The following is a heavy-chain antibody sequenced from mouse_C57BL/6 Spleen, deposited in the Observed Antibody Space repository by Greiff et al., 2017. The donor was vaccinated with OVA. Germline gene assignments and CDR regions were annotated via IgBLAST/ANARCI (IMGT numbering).Heavy chain of an antibody. CDR2: IYPGSGST. D-gene: IGHD1-1*01. CDR3: ARWGITTLGADY. Sequence: QVQLQQPGAELVKPGASVKMSCKASGYTFTSYWITWVKQRPGQGLEWIGDIYPGSGSTNYNEKFKSKATLTVDTSASTAYMQLSSLTSEDSAVYYCARWGITTLGADYWGQGTTLTVSS. CDR1: GYTFTSYW. V-gene: IGHV1-55*01. J-gene: IGHJ2*01.